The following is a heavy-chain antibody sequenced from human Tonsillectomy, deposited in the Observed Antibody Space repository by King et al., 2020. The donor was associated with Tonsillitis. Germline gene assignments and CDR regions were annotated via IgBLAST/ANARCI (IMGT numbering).Heavy chain of an antibody. CDR2: IYSGGST. V-gene: IGHV3-66*01. D-gene: IGHD6-19*01. CDR1: GFTVSSND. CDR3: ARVGQWLGRDYFDY. Sequence: VQLVGSGGGLVQPGGSLRLSCAASGFTVSSNDMSWVRQAPGKGLEWVSVIYSGGSTYYADSVKGRFTNSRDNSKNTLYRQMNSLRAEDTAVYYCARVGQWLGRDYFDYWGQGTLVTVSS. J-gene: IGHJ4*02.